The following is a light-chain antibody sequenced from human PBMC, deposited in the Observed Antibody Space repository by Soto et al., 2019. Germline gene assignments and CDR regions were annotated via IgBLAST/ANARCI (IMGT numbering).Light chain of an antibody. Sequence: DIQMTQSPSSLSASVGDIVTITFRASQSISNYLNWYQQKPGKAPKVLIYAASNLQGGVPSRFSGSGSGTDFTLTISSLQPEDFATYYCQQSYSTPITFGQGTRLEIK. CDR2: AAS. CDR3: QQSYSTPIT. J-gene: IGKJ5*01. V-gene: IGKV1-39*01. CDR1: QSISNY.